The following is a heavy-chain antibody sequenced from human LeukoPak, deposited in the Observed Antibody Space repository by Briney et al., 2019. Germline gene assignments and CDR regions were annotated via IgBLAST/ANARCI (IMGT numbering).Heavy chain of an antibody. J-gene: IGHJ3*02. CDR2: ISGSGGST. CDR1: GFTFSSYG. D-gene: IGHD3-10*01. Sequence: GGSLRLSCAASGFTFSSYGMSWVRQAPGKGLEWVSAISGSGGSTYYADSVKGRFTISRDNAENSLSLQMNSLRAEDTAVYYCARTRWFGELGANDAFDIWGQGTMVTVSS. V-gene: IGHV3-23*01. CDR3: ARTRWFGELGANDAFDI.